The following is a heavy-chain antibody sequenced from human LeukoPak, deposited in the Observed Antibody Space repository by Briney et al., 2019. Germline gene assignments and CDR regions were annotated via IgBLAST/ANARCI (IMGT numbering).Heavy chain of an antibody. D-gene: IGHD2-15*01. J-gene: IGHJ4*02. Sequence: KPSETLSFTCTVSGGSISSYYWSWIRQPPGKGLEWIGYIYYSGSTNYNPSLKSRVTISVDTSKNQFSLKLSSVTAADTAVYYCARLKSGPPLVGFDYWGQGTLVTVSS. CDR1: GGSISSYY. CDR2: IYYSGST. CDR3: ARLKSGPPLVGFDY. V-gene: IGHV4-59*01.